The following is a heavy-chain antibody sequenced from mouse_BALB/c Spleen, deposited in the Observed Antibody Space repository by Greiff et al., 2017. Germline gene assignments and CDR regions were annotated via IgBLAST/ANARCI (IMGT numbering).Heavy chain of an antibody. Sequence: EVKLMESGGGLVKPGGSLKLSCAASGFTFSSYAMSWVRQTPEKRLEWVATISSGGSYTYYPDSVKGRFTISRDNAKNTLYLQMSSLRSEDTAMYYCATLKLGRGNYFDYWGQGTTLTVSS. V-gene: IGHV5-9-3*01. D-gene: IGHD4-1*01. CDR1: GFTFSSYA. CDR2: ISSGGSYT. CDR3: ATLKLGRGNYFDY. J-gene: IGHJ2*01.